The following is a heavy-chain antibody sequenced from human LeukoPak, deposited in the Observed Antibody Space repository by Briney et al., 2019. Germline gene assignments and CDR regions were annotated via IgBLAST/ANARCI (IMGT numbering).Heavy chain of an antibody. D-gene: IGHD3-16*01. CDR1: GFTFSSYN. Sequence: PGGSLRLSCAASGFTFSSYNMNWVRKDPGKGLVWVSRINSDDSHALYADSVKGRFTISRDNAKNTLYLQMNSLRAEDTAVYYCARDYRFHVDYWGQGTLVTVSS. CDR2: INSDDSHA. V-gene: IGHV3-74*01. J-gene: IGHJ4*02. CDR3: ARDYRFHVDY.